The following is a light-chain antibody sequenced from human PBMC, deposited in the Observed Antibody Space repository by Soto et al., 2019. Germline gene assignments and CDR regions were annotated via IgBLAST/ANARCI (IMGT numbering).Light chain of an antibody. CDR1: SSDVGAYDY. Sequence: QSALTQPASVSGSPGQSITISCTGTSSDVGAYDYVSWFQHHPGKAPKLMIYEVLSRPSGVSYRFSGSKSGHTASLTISGLQAEDEADYYCCSYTSSNTLVFGGGTKLTVL. CDR3: CSYTSSNTLV. V-gene: IGLV2-14*01. CDR2: EVL. J-gene: IGLJ3*02.